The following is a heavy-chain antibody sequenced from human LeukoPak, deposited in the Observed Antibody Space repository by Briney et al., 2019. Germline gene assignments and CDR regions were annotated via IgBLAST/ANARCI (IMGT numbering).Heavy chain of an antibody. Sequence: GGSLRLSCAASGFTFSRYGMHWVRQAPGKGLEWVTFISYDGSSEYYPDSVKGRFTISRDNSKNTLFLQMNSLRADDTATYYCARVRYCSSASCSIRYFDYWGQGTLVTVSS. V-gene: IGHV3-30*03. CDR2: ISYDGSSE. CDR3: ARVRYCSSASCSIRYFDY. D-gene: IGHD2-2*01. CDR1: GFTFSRYG. J-gene: IGHJ4*02.